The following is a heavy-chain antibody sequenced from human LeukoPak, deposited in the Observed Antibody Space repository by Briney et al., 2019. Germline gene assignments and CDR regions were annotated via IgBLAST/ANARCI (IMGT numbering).Heavy chain of an antibody. V-gene: IGHV1-69*04. D-gene: IGHD3-9*01. Sequence: ASVKVSCKASGGTFSSYAISWVRQAPGQGLEWMGRIIPILGIANYAQKFQGRVTITADKSTGTAYMELSSLRSEDTAVYYCARDQVDRYLDYWGQGTLVTVSS. CDR2: IIPILGIA. CDR1: GGTFSSYA. J-gene: IGHJ4*02. CDR3: ARDQVDRYLDY.